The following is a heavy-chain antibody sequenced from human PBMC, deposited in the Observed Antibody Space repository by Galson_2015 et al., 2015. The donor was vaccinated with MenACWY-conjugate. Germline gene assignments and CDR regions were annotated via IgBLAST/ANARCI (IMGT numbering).Heavy chain of an antibody. CDR1: GGTFSSYA. V-gene: IGHV1-69*06. Sequence: SVKVSCKASGGTFSSYAISWVRQAPGQGLEWMGGIIPIFGTANYAQKFQGRVTITADKSTSTAYMELSNLRSEDTAVYYCASDLRIAAAGTSYFDYWGQGTLVTVSS. D-gene: IGHD6-13*01. J-gene: IGHJ4*02. CDR2: IIPIFGTA. CDR3: ASDLRIAAAGTSYFDY.